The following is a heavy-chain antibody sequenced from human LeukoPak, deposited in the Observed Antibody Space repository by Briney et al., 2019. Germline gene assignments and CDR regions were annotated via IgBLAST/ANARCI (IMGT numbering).Heavy chain of an antibody. Sequence: SQTLSLTCAVSSGSITSGGYSWSWIRQPPGKGLEWIGLIYHSGNTYYNPSLESRVTISVDRSNNQFSLKLTSVTAADTAVYYCAREVSLRFDPWGQGALVTVSS. V-gene: IGHV4-30-2*01. CDR2: IYHSGNT. CDR1: SGSITSGGYS. CDR3: AREVSLRFDP. D-gene: IGHD5/OR15-5a*01. J-gene: IGHJ5*02.